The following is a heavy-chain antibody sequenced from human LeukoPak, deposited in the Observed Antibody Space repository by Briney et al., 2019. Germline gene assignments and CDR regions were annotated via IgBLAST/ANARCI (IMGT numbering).Heavy chain of an antibody. CDR3: ARSGTGWLDP. J-gene: IGHJ5*02. V-gene: IGHV4-39*01. Sequence: MTSETLSLTCTVSGGSISSSKYYWGWIRQPPGKGLEWIGSIYYSGSTYYNPSLKSRVTISVDTSKNQFSLKLSSVTAADTAVYYCARSGTGWLDPWGQGTLVTVSS. CDR2: IYYSGST. D-gene: IGHD1-14*01. CDR1: GGSISSSKYY.